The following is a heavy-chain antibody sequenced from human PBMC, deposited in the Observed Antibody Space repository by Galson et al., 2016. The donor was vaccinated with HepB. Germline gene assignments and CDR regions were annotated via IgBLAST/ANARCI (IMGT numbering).Heavy chain of an antibody. CDR1: GFTFSNYN. J-gene: IGHJ6*02. Sequence: SLRLSCAASGFTFSNYNMNWVRQAPGKGLEWVSSISSSSDYIDYAGSVQGRFTISRDNAKNSLHLQMNSLRAEDTAVYFCARDRQQLVPVRFYYGMDVWGQGTTVTVSS. CDR3: ARDRQQLVPVRFYYGMDV. D-gene: IGHD6-13*01. CDR2: ISSSSDYI. V-gene: IGHV3-21*01.